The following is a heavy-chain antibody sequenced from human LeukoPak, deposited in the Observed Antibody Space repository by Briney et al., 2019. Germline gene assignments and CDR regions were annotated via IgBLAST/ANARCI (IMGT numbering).Heavy chain of an antibody. CDR3: ARAARDCSGGSCPYYFDY. CDR2: ISSSSSYI. D-gene: IGHD2-15*01. V-gene: IGHV3-21*01. CDR1: GFTFSSYS. J-gene: IGHJ4*02. Sequence: PGGSLRLSCAASGFTFSSYSMNWVRQAPGKGLEWVSSISSSSSYIYYADSVKGRFTISRDNAKNSLYLQMNSLRAEDTAVHYCARAARDCSGGSCPYYFDYWGQGTLVTVSS.